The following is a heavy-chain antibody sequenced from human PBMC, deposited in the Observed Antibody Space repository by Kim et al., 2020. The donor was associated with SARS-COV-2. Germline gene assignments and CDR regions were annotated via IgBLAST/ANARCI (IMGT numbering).Heavy chain of an antibody. CDR1: GGSISSGGYY. CDR2: IYYSGST. J-gene: IGHJ3*02. Sequence: SETLSLTCTVSGGSISSGGYYWIWIRQHPGKGLEWIGYIYYSGSTYYNPSLKSRVTISIDTSKNQFSLKLSSVTAADTAVYYCASVAAVWVAFDIWGQGTMVTVSS. CDR3: ASVAAVWVAFDI. V-gene: IGHV4-31*03. D-gene: IGHD6-13*01.